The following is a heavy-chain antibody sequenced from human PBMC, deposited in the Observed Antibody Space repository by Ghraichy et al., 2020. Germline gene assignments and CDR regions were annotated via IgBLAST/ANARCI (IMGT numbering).Heavy chain of an antibody. CDR2: ISGSGGST. CDR3: AKGGEVLPIFDY. D-gene: IGHD3-16*01. J-gene: IGHJ4*02. Sequence: AGSLRLSCAASGFTFSSYAMSWVRQAPGKGLEWVSAISGSGGSTYYADSVKGRFTISRDDSKNTLYLQMNSLRAEDTAVYYCAKGGEVLPIFDYWGQGTLVTVSS. CDR1: GFTFSSYA. V-gene: IGHV3-23*01.